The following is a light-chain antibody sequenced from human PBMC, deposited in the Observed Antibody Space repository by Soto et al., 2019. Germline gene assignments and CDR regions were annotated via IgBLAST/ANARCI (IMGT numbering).Light chain of an antibody. CDR1: QSVSSY. J-gene: IGKJ4*01. V-gene: IGKV3-11*01. CDR2: DAS. CDR3: QQRSNWPAT. Sequence: IVLTQSPATLSLSPGERATLSCRASQSVSSYLAWYQQKPGQAPRLLIYDASNRATGIPARFSGSGSGTGFTLTISSLEPEDFAVYYCQQRSNWPATFGGGTKVEIK.